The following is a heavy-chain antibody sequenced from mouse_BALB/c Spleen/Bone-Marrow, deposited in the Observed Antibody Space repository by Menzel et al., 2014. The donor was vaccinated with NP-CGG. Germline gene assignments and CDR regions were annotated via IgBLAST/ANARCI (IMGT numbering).Heavy chain of an antibody. CDR2: INTGGSYT. CDR1: GSTFSSYD. V-gene: IGHV5-9-3*01. J-gene: IGHJ1*01. Sequence: DVKLVESGGGLVKPGGSLKLSCAASGSTFSSYDMSWVRQTPEKRLEWVAIINTGGSYTYYSDSVKGRFTISRDNAKNTLYLQMISLRSEDTAMYYCARRALDYWYFDVWGAGTTVTVSS. CDR3: ARRALDYWYFDV.